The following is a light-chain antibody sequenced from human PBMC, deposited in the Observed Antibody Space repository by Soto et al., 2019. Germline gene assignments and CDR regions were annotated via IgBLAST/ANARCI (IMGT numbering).Light chain of an antibody. CDR1: QSLSSSY. Sequence: EIVLTQSPGTLSLSPGERATLSCRASQSLSSSYLAWYQQKPGQAPRLLIYNTSSRATGIPDRFSGSWSGADLTLTISRLEPEDFAMYYCQQYGSSPTFGQGTKVDFK. CDR2: NTS. V-gene: IGKV3-20*01. J-gene: IGKJ1*01. CDR3: QQYGSSPT.